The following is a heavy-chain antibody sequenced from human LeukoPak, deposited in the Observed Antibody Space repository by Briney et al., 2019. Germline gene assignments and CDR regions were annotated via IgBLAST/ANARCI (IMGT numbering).Heavy chain of an antibody. D-gene: IGHD6-13*01. CDR1: GYTFTSYG. CDR2: INAYNGDT. CDR3: ARDRVIAATGTWIDY. J-gene: IGHJ4*02. V-gene: IGHV1-18*01. Sequence: ASVKVSCKASGYTFTSYGISWVRQAPGQGLEWMGWINAYNGDTNYAHKLQGRVTMTTDTFTSTVYMELRSLRSDDTAVYYCARDRVIAATGTWIDYWGQGTRVTVSS.